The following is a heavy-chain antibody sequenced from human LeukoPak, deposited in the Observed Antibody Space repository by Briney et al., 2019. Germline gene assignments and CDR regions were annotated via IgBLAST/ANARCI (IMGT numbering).Heavy chain of an antibody. CDR1: GYTFTSYG. CDR3: ARDVGYQPNYYYYYGMDV. CDR2: ISAYNGNT. V-gene: IGHV1-18*01. D-gene: IGHD2-15*01. J-gene: IGHJ6*02. Sequence: ASVKVSCKASGYTFTSYGISWVRQAPGQGLEWMGWISAYNGNTNYAQKLQGRVTMTTDTSTSTAYMELRSLRSDDTAVYYCARDVGYQPNYYYYYGMDVWGQGTTVTVSS.